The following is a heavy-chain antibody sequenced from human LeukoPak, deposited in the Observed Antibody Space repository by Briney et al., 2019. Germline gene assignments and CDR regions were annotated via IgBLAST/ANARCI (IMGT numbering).Heavy chain of an antibody. J-gene: IGHJ6*03. V-gene: IGHV3-23*01. CDR3: AKDPNFYYCMDV. Sequence: GGNLRLSCAASGFTFSSYAMSWVRQAPGKGLEWVSAISGSGGSTYYADSVKGRFTISRDNSKNTLYLQMNSLRAEDTAVYYCAKDPNFYYCMDVWGKGTTVTISS. CDR2: ISGSGGST. CDR1: GFTFSSYA.